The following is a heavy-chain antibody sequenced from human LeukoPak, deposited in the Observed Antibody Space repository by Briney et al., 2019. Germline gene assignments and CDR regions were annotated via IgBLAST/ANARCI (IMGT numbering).Heavy chain of an antibody. V-gene: IGHV3-30*18. Sequence: PGRSLRLSCAASGFTFSSYGMHWVRQAPGKGLEWVAVISYDGSNKYYADSVKGRFTISRDNSKNTLYLQMNSLRAEDTAVYYCAKDIPWELLMYYFDYWGQGTPVTVSS. D-gene: IGHD1-26*01. CDR3: AKDIPWELLMYYFDY. CDR2: ISYDGSNK. J-gene: IGHJ4*02. CDR1: GFTFSSYG.